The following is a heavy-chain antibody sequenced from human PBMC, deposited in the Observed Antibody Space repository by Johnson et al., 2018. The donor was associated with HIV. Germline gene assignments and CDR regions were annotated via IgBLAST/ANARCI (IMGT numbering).Heavy chain of an antibody. D-gene: IGHD1-26*01. J-gene: IGHJ3*02. CDR3: AGGREGGTYQGGAFDI. CDR2: ISSDGDNT. Sequence: VRLVESGGGLVQPGGSLRLSCAASGFTFDDYTMHWVRQAPGKGLVWVSRISSDGDNTTYADSVRGRFTISRDNTKNTLYLQMNSLRAEDRSVYYCAGGREGGTYQGGAFDIWGQGTMVTVS. V-gene: IGHV3-74*03. CDR1: GFTFDDYT.